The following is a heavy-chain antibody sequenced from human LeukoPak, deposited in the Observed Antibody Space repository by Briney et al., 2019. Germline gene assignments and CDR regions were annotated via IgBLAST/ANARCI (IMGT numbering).Heavy chain of an antibody. CDR1: GGTFSSYA. Sequence: ASVKVSCKASGGTFSSYAISWVRQAPGQGLEWTGGIIPIFGTANYAQKFQGRVTITADESTSTAYMELSSLRSEDTAVYYCARGVRRTLPPVNYYYYMDVWGKGTTVTVSS. V-gene: IGHV1-69*13. J-gene: IGHJ6*03. CDR2: IIPIFGTA. CDR3: ARGVRRTLPPVNYYYYMDV. D-gene: IGHD1-1*01.